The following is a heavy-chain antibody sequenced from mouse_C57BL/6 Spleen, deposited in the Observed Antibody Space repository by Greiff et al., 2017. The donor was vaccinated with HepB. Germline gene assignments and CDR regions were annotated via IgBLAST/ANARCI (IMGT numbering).Heavy chain of an antibody. J-gene: IGHJ4*01. CDR3: ARGGYYSKYYYAMRY. D-gene: IGHD2-5*01. CDR2: ISSGSSTI. Sequence: DVKLVESGGGLVKPGGSLKLSCAASGFTFSDYGMHWVRQAPEKGLEWVAYISSGSSTIYYADTVKGRFTISRDNAKNTLFLQMTSLRSEDTAMYYCARGGYYSKYYYAMRYWGQGTSVTVSS. CDR1: GFTFSDYG. V-gene: IGHV5-17*01.